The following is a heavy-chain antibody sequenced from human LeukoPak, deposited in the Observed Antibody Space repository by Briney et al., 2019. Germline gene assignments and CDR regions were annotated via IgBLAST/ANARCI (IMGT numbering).Heavy chain of an antibody. J-gene: IGHJ6*03. CDR2: ITSSSDYI. CDR3: AKAVAGTEYYYYYMDV. V-gene: IGHV3-21*04. D-gene: IGHD6-19*01. Sequence: GGSLRLSCAGSGFSFSHYAINWVRQAPGKGLEWVSSITSSSDYIYYADSVKGRFTISRDNAKNLLYLQMNSLRAEDTAVYYCAKAVAGTEYYYYYMDVWGKGTTVTISS. CDR1: GFSFSHYA.